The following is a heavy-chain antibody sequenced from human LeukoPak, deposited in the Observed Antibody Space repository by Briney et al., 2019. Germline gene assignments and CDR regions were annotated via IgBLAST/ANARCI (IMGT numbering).Heavy chain of an antibody. CDR1: GFTFSSYG. Sequence: GGSLRLSCAAPGFTFSSYGMHWVRQAPGKGLEWVAVISYDGSNKYYADSVKGRFTISRDNSKNTLYLQMNSLRAEDTAVYYCAKDLGYCSGGSCYGYYYYYYMDVWGKGTTVTVSS. CDR3: AKDLGYCSGGSCYGYYYYYYMDV. CDR2: ISYDGSNK. J-gene: IGHJ6*03. V-gene: IGHV3-30*18. D-gene: IGHD2-15*01.